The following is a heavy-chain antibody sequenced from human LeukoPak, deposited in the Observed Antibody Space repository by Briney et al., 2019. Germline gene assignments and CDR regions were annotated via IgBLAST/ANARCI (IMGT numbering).Heavy chain of an antibody. J-gene: IGHJ3*02. Sequence: PSETLSLTCTVSGGSISSSSYYWGWIRQPPGKGLEWIGSIYYSGSTYYNPSLKSRVTISVDTSKNQFSLKLSSVTAADTAVYYCAREDAGVVGAFDIWGQGTMVTVSS. CDR2: IYYSGST. V-gene: IGHV4-39*07. D-gene: IGHD3-10*01. CDR3: AREDAGVVGAFDI. CDR1: GGSISSSSYY.